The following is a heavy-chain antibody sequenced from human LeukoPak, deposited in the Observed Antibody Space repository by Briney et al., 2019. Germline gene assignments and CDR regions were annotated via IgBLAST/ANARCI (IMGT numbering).Heavy chain of an antibody. CDR1: GYTFSRYA. V-gene: IGHV3-23*01. J-gene: IGHJ4*02. Sequence: GACLRLSCAASGYTFSRYAMSWVREAPGKGLECVSAISGRGGSTHYAESVRGRVTISRDNPKNTRYLQMNRLRAEDTAVYNCAQPTPGDRCWDYWGQGTLVTASS. CDR2: ISGRGGST. D-gene: IGHD7-27*01. CDR3: AQPTPGDRCWDY.